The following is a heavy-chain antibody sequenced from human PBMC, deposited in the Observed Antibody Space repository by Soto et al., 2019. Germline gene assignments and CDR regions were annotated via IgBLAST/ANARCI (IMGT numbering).Heavy chain of an antibody. D-gene: IGHD3-16*01. CDR2: FDPEDGET. J-gene: IGHJ4*02. CDR1: GYTFTGYY. V-gene: IGHV1-24*01. CDR3: ATVGYDYVY. Sequence: ASVTGSCKASGYTFTGYYMRWVRQAPGKGLEWMGGFDPEDGETIYAQKFQGRVTMTEDTSTDTAYMELSSLRSEDTAVYYCATVGYDYVYWGQGTLVTVSS.